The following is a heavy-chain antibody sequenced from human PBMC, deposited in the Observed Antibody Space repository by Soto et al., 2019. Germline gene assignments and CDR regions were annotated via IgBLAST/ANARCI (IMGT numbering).Heavy chain of an antibody. J-gene: IGHJ6*02. Sequence: SVKVSCKASGGTFSSYAISWVREAPGQGLEWMGGIIPIFGTANYAQKFQGRVTITADESTSTAYMELSSLRSEDTAVYYCARDIVVVPAAGGGYYYYGMDVWGQGTTVTVSS. CDR3: ARDIVVVPAAGGGYYYYGMDV. V-gene: IGHV1-69*13. CDR1: GGTFSSYA. CDR2: IIPIFGTA. D-gene: IGHD2-2*01.